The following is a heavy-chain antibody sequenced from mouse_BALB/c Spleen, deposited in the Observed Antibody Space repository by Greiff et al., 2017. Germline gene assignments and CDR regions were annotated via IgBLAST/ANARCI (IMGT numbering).Heavy chain of an antibody. CDR1: GFTFSSYT. J-gene: IGHJ4*01. CDR3: TRDHPMDY. V-gene: IGHV5-6-4*01. CDR2: ISSGGSYT. Sequence: EVMLVESGGGLVKPGGSLKLSCAASGFTFSSYTMSWVRQTPEKRLEWVATISSGGSYTYYPDSVKGRFTISRDNAKNTLYLQMSSLKSEDTAMYYCTRDHPMDYWGQGTSVTVSS.